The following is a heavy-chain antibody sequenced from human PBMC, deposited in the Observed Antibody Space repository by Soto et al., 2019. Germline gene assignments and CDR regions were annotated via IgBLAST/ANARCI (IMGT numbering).Heavy chain of an antibody. J-gene: IGHJ6*02. CDR1: GGTLRNYG. Sequence: QVQLVQSGAEVKKPGSSVRVSCKASGGTLRNYGISWVRQAPGQGLEWMGGIIPVFGTANYAQKFQGRVTINADESTSTVYMDVTSLRSEDTAVYYCSRGDATKIVVTTYAGMDVWGQGTTVTVSS. CDR3: SRGDATKIVVTTYAGMDV. D-gene: IGHD4-17*01. CDR2: IIPVFGTA. V-gene: IGHV1-69*12.